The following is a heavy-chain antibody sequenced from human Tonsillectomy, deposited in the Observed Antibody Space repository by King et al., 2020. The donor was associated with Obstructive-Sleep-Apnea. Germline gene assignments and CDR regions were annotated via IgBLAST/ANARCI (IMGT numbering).Heavy chain of an antibody. Sequence: VQLVESGGGLVKPGGSLRLSCAASGFTFSDSWMSWVRQAPGKGLEWVGRIKSKTDGGTTEYPAPVKGRFTISRDDSKNKLYLQMNSLKTEDTAVYYCTRGAGHWLGSYCPFWGQGTLVTVSS. V-gene: IGHV3-15*01. J-gene: IGHJ4*02. CDR2: IKSKTDGGTT. CDR3: TRGAGHWLGSYCPF. D-gene: IGHD3-10*01. CDR1: GFTFSDSW.